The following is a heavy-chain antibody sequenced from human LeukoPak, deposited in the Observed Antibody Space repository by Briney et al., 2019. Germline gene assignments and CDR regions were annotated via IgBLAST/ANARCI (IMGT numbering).Heavy chain of an antibody. D-gene: IGHD5-18*01. V-gene: IGHV1-69*13. CDR1: GGTFISYA. CDR3: AGGYSYGYGDY. Sequence: SVKVPCKASGGTFISYAISWVRQAPGQGLEWMGGIIPIFGTANYAQKFQGRVTITADESTSTAYMELSSLRSEDTAVYYCAGGYSYGYGDYWGQGTLVTVSS. J-gene: IGHJ4*02. CDR2: IIPIFGTA.